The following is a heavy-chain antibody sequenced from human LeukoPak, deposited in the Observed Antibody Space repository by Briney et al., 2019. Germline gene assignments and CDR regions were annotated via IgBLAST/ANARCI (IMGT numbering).Heavy chain of an antibody. CDR2: IYHSGST. V-gene: IGHV4-30-2*01. J-gene: IGHJ3*02. CDR1: GGSISSGGYY. CDR3: ARGSVAFDI. Sequence: SETPSLTCTVSGGSISSGGYYWSWIRQPPGKGLEWIGYIYHSGSTYYNPSLKSRVTISVDRSKNQFSLKLSSVTAADTAVYYCARGSVAFDIWGQGTMVTVS.